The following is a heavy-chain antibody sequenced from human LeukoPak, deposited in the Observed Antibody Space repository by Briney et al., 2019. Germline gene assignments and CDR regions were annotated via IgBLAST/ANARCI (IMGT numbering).Heavy chain of an antibody. J-gene: IGHJ4*02. CDR1: GFTFSSYS. D-gene: IGHD6-25*01. CDR3: ARDQAAAGFDY. V-gene: IGHV3-21*01. Sequence: GGSLRLSCAASGFTFSSYSMNWVRQAPGKGLEWVSSISSSSSYIYCADSVKGRFTISRDNAKNSLYLQMNSLRAEDTAVYYCARDQAAAGFDYWGQGTLVTVSS. CDR2: ISSSSSYI.